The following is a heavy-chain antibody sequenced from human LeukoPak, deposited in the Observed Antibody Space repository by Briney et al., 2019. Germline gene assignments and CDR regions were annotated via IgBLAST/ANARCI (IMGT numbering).Heavy chain of an antibody. V-gene: IGHV1-2*02. CDR2: INPNSGGT. Sequence: ASVKVSCKASGYTFTGYYMHWVRQAPGQGLEWMGWINPNSGGTNYAQKFRGRVTMTRDTSISTAYMELSRLRSDDTAVYYCARVPITMVRGDAFDIWGQGTMVTVSS. CDR1: GYTFTGYY. J-gene: IGHJ3*02. D-gene: IGHD3-10*01. CDR3: ARVPITMVRGDAFDI.